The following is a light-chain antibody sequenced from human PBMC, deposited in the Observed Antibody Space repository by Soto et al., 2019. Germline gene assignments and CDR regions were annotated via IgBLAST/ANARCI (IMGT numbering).Light chain of an antibody. V-gene: IGKV4-1*01. CDR2: SAS. CDR3: QQCYCRPFS. CDR1: QSVSHY. J-gene: IGKJ3*01. Sequence: DIVMTKSPDSLAVSLGERATINCKSSQSVSHYLTWYQQKPGQPPKLLIYSASTRESVVPDRFTASGSVTDFTPTISSLQAEDGAGYDCQQCYCRPFSFGLGTKVDLE.